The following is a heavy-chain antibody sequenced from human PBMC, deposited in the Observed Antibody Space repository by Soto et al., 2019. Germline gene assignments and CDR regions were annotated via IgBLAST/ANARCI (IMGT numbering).Heavy chain of an antibody. D-gene: IGHD1-26*01. CDR1: GYTFTSYG. J-gene: IGHJ6*02. CDR2: ISAYNGNT. V-gene: IGHV1-18*04. Sequence: ASVKVSCKASGYTFTSYGISWVRQAPGQGLEWMGWISAYNGNTNYAQKLQGRVTMTTDTSTSTAYMELRSLRSDDTAVYYCARGVIVGAYYYYYGMDVWGQGTTVTAP. CDR3: ARGVIVGAYYYYYGMDV.